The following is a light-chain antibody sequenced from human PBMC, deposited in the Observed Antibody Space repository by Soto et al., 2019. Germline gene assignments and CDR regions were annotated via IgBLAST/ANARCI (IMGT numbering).Light chain of an antibody. CDR2: AAS. Sequence: EMVMTQSPATFSVSLGERVTFSCRASQSVSTNLAWYQNKVGQAPRLLIYAASTRATGIPSRFSGSGSGTEFALSISSLQSEDFAVYYCQQYDKWPYTFGQGTKLEIK. V-gene: IGKV3-15*01. CDR1: QSVSTN. J-gene: IGKJ2*01. CDR3: QQYDKWPYT.